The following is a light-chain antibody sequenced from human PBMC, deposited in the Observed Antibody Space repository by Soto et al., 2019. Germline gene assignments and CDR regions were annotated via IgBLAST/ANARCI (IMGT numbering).Light chain of an antibody. CDR3: AAWDDSLNGSV. CDR2: SNN. V-gene: IGLV1-44*01. CDR1: SSNIGSNT. Sequence: QPVVTQPPSASGTPGQRVTISCSGSSSNIGSNTVNWYQQLPGTAPKLLIYSNNQRPSGVPDRFSGSKSGTSASLAISGLQSEDEADYYCAAWDDSLNGSVFGGGTQLTVL. J-gene: IGLJ7*01.